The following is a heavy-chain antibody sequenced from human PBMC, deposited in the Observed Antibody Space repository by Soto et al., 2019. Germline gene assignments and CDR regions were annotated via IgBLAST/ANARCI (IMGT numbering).Heavy chain of an antibody. Sequence: GESLKISCSASGFTFSSYAMHWVRQAPGKGLEYVSAISSNGGSTYYADSVKGRFTISRDNSKNTLYLQMSSLRAEDTAVYYCVIAADYYDSSGYYYEDIWGQGTMVTVSS. CDR3: VIAADYYDSSGYYYEDI. J-gene: IGHJ3*02. CDR1: GFTFSSYA. CDR2: ISSNGGST. D-gene: IGHD3-22*01. V-gene: IGHV3-64D*08.